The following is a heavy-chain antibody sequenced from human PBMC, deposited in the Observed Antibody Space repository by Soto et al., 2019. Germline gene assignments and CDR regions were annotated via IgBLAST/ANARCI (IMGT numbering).Heavy chain of an antibody. CDR2: ISAYNGNT. CDR1: GYTFTSYG. D-gene: IGHD3-3*01. J-gene: IGHJ6*02. CDR3: AERSGYDSASPMDV. Sequence: QVQLVQSGAEVKKPGASVKVSCKASGYTFTSYGISWVRQAPGQGLEWMGWISAYNGNTNYAQKFQGRVTITADESTSTAYMELSSLRSEDTAVYYCAERSGYDSASPMDVWGQGTTVTVSS. V-gene: IGHV1-18*01.